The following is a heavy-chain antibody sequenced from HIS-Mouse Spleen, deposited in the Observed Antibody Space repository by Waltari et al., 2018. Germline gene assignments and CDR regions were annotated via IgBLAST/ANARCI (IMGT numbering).Heavy chain of an antibody. D-gene: IGHD6-13*01. V-gene: IGHV4-39*07. Sequence: QLQLQESGPGLVKPSETLSLTCTVSGGSIRRSSYYGGWLRQPPGKGLEWIGSIYYSGSTYYNPSLKSRVTISVDTSKNQFSLKLSSVTAADTAVYYCAREIPYSSSWYDWYFDLWGRGTLVTVSS. J-gene: IGHJ2*01. CDR1: GGSIRRSSYY. CDR2: IYYSGST. CDR3: AREIPYSSSWYDWYFDL.